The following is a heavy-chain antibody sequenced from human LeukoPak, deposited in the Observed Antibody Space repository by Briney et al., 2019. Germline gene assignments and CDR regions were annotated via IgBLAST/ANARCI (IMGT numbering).Heavy chain of an antibody. CDR1: GGPISSYY. V-gene: IGHV4-59*12. D-gene: IGHD3-10*01. Sequence: SETLSLTCTVSGGPISSYYWSWIRQPPGKGLEWIGYIYYSGSTNYNPSLKGRVTISVDTSKNQFSLKLSSVTAADTAVYYCARGLCGSGGCNYNYYGMDVWGQGTTVTVSS. J-gene: IGHJ6*02. CDR2: IYYSGST. CDR3: ARGLCGSGGCNYNYYGMDV.